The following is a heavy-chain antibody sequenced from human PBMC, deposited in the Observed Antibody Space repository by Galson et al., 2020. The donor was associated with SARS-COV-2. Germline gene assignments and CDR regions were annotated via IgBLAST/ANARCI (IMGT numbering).Heavy chain of an antibody. J-gene: IGHJ6*02. CDR3: TSPPAVAATFTFPKMYDYYNYYGMGV. CDR1: GYTFTGYY. D-gene: IGHD2-15*01. CDR2: INPNSGVT. V-gene: IGHV1-2*02. Sequence: ASVKVSCAASGYTFTGYYIHWVRQAPGQGLEWMGWINPNSGVTNSAQKFQGRLSMTRDTSISTAYMELSSLRSDDTAVYYCTSPPAVAATFTFPKMYDYYNYYGMGVWGQGTTVNVSS.